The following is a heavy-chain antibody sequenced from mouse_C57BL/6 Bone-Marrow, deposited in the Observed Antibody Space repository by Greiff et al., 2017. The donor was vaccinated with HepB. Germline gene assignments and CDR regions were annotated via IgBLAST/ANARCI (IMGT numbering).Heavy chain of an antibody. CDR2: INPNNGGT. CDR3: ARRNYYGSSLYWYFDV. Sequence: VQLQQSGPELVKPGASVKIPCKASGYTFTDYNMDWVKQSHGKSLEWIGDINPNNGGTIYNQKFKGKATLTVDKSSSTAYMELRSLTSEDTAMYYCARRNYYGSSLYWYFDVWGTGTTVTVSS. D-gene: IGHD1-1*01. V-gene: IGHV1-18*01. J-gene: IGHJ1*03. CDR1: GYTFTDYN.